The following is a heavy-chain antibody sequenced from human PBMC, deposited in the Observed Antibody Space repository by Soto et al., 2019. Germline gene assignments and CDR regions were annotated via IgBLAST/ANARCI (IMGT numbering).Heavy chain of an antibody. CDR3: VAWRGGPPL. CDR2: ISAYNGNT. V-gene: IGHV1-18*01. CDR1: AYNFNTYG. Sequence: QVQLVQSGAEVKKPGASVKVSCKAPAYNFNTYGITWVRQAPGQGLEWMGWISAYNGNTNYAKNLQGRFTMTTDTSTSTGYMELRSLRSVDTAVYFCVAWRGGPPLWGQGTTVTVSS. D-gene: IGHD1-1*01. J-gene: IGHJ6*02.